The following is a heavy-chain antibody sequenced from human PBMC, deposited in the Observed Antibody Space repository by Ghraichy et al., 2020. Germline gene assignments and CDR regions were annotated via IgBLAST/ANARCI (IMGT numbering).Heavy chain of an antibody. CDR2: MNPNSGNT. V-gene: IGHV1-8*01. Sequence: ASVKVSCKASGYTFTSYDINWVRQATGQGLEWMGWMNPNSGNTGYAQKFQGRVTMTRNTSISTAYMELSSLRSEDTAVYYCARLGITIFGVVIDPWGQGTLVTVSS. CDR1: GYTFTSYD. D-gene: IGHD3-3*01. CDR3: ARLGITIFGVVIDP. J-gene: IGHJ5*02.